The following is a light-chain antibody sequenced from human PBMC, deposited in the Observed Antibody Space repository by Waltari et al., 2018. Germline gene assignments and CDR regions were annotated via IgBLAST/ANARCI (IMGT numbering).Light chain of an antibody. V-gene: IGKV3-11*01. CDR2: DES. Sequence: ETVLTQSPTTLSLSPGERATLSCRASQSISSHLARYQQKTGQPPRLLIYDESKRATGIPAMFRCSGSGTDFTLTISSLEPEDFAVYYCQQRSNLWTFGQGTKVEIK. CDR1: QSISSH. CDR3: QQRSNLWT. J-gene: IGKJ1*01.